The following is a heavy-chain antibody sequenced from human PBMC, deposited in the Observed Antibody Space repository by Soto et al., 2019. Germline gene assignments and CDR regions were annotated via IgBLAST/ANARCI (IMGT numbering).Heavy chain of an antibody. V-gene: IGHV1-69*04. J-gene: IGHJ6*02. CDR1: GGTFSNHA. Sequence: QVHLVQSGAEAKKPGSSVTVSCEVSGGTFSNHAISWVRQAPGQGLEWLGRIIPVLAIANSAQKFQDRVIISVYKSTNTSYMQLTTLRSMDTAVHFCARASFGAKVYFYYGLDVWGQGTTVTVSS. CDR2: IIPVLAIA. D-gene: IGHD1-20*01. CDR3: ARASFGAKVYFYYGLDV.